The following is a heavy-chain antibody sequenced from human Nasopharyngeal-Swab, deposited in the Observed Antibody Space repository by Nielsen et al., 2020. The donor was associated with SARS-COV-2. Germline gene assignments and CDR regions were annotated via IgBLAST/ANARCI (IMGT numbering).Heavy chain of an antibody. CDR1: GFTFSSYA. CDR3: AKGASSGWYGGYYMDV. CDR2: ISGSGGST. Sequence: GESLKISCAASGFTFSSYAMSWVRQAPGKGLEWVSAISGSGGSTYYADSVKGRFTISRDNSKNTPYLQMNSLRAEDTAVYYCAKGASSGWYGGYYMDVWGKGTTVTVSS. J-gene: IGHJ6*03. V-gene: IGHV3-23*01. D-gene: IGHD6-19*01.